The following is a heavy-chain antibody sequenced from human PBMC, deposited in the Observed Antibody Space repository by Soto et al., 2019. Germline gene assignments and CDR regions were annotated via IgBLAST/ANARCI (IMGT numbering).Heavy chain of an antibody. CDR1: GFTFDDYA. Sequence: EVHLVESGGGLVQPGRSLRLSCTASGFTFDDYATHWVRQVPGKGLEWVSSISWNSGNIVYADSVKGRFTISRDSANNSLYLQMSSLRTEDTALYYCAKGAVTSIFGYFDYWGQGTLVTVSS. V-gene: IGHV3-9*01. D-gene: IGHD3-3*01. CDR3: AKGAVTSIFGYFDY. J-gene: IGHJ4*02. CDR2: ISWNSGNI.